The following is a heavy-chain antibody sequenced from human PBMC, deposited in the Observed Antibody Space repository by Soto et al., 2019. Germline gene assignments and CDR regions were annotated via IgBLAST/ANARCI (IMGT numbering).Heavy chain of an antibody. V-gene: IGHV4-39*01. CDR3: AKTRGITGTLYYFAY. D-gene: IGHD1-20*01. CDR2: FYYSGST. CDR1: GGSISSGPYS. Sequence: SETLSLTCTVSGGSISSGPYSWGWIRQPPGKGLEWIGTFYYSGSTNYNPSLESRVTISVDTSRNQFSLKVSSVTAADTAVYYCAKTRGITGTLYYFAYWGQGTLVTVSS. J-gene: IGHJ4*02.